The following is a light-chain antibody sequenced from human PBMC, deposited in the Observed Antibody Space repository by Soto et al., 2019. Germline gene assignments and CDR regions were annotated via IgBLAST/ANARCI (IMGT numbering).Light chain of an antibody. Sequence: EIVLTQSPGTLSLSPGETATLSCRASQEVVNNYLAWFQQKPDQPPRLLVHGASNRAAGIPDRFSGSGSGTDFTLTISRLEPEDFAVYYCQQSSFSPLTFGGAPRIEI. CDR1: QEVVNNY. CDR3: QQSSFSPLT. V-gene: IGKV3-20*01. J-gene: IGKJ4*01. CDR2: GAS.